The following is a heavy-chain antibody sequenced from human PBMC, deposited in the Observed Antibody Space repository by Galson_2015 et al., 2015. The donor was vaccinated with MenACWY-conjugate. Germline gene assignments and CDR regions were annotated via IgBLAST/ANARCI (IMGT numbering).Heavy chain of an antibody. Sequence: SLRLSCAASGFTFGTYGIHWVRQAPAKGLEWVALIWDDGSYKYYADSVKGRFTISRDNSKNTLYLQMNSLRAEDTAVYYCARVFDSSGYYFPWGQGTLVTVSS. CDR3: ARVFDSSGYYFP. CDR1: GFTFGTYG. CDR2: IWDDGSYK. J-gene: IGHJ1*01. V-gene: IGHV3-33*08. D-gene: IGHD3-22*01.